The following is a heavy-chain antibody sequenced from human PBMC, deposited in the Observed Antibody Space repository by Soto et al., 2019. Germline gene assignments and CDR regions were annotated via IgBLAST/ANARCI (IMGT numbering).Heavy chain of an antibody. V-gene: IGHV1-69*18. Sequence: QVQLGQSGAEVKNPGSSVKVSCKASGGSFSSYSINWVRQAPGQGLEWVGRIIPVFGTTNIAQKFQGRLTITADESTRTAYMELSSLKSEDTAVYYCARGGTTVIYVDYWGQGTLVTVSS. CDR3: ARGGTTVIYVDY. D-gene: IGHD4-17*01. CDR2: IIPVFGTT. J-gene: IGHJ4*02. CDR1: GGSFSSYS.